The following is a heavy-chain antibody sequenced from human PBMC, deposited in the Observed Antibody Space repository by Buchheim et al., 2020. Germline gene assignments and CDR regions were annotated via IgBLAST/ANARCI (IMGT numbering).Heavy chain of an antibody. D-gene: IGHD3-22*01. CDR2: SSSTSSRI. CDR3: ARGHSFDRSGYWGFDY. CDR1: GFTFSTYS. V-gene: IGHV3-48*02. Sequence: EVQLVESGGGLVQPGGSLRLSCAASGFTFSTYSMNWVRQAPGKGLEWISYSSSTSSRIYYADSGKGRFTISRDNAENYLYLQMSGLRDEDTAVYYCARGHSFDRSGYWGFDYWGQGTL. J-gene: IGHJ4*02.